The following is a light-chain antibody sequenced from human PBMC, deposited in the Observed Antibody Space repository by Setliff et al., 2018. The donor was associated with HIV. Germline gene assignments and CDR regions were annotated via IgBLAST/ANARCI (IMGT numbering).Light chain of an antibody. Sequence: QSALTQPRSVSGSPGQSVTISCSGTSSDVGGYDYVSWYQHHPGKAPKLMIYDVTKRPAGVPDRFSGSKSGNTASLTISGLQGEDEADYYCCSYAGTKNFVFGIGTKVTVL. J-gene: IGLJ1*01. CDR1: SSDVGGYDY. V-gene: IGLV2-11*01. CDR2: DVT. CDR3: CSYAGTKNFV.